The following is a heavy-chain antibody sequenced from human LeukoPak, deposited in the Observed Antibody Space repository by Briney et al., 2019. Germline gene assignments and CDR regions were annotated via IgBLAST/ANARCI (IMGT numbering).Heavy chain of an antibody. CDR3: ATLGCSGGSCLEDY. J-gene: IGHJ4*02. CDR1: GFTFSTYS. Sequence: PGGSLRLSCAASGFTFSTYSMNWVRQAPGKGLEWVSSISTSGTYIYYADSLKGRFTISRDNAKNSLYLQMHSLRAEDTAVYYCATLGCSGGSCLEDYWGQGTLVTVSS. CDR2: ISTSGTYI. D-gene: IGHD2-15*01. V-gene: IGHV3-21*01.